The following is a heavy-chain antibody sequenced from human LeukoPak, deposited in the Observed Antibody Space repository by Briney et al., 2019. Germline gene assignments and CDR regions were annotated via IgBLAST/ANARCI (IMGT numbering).Heavy chain of an antibody. CDR3: ATLTQIHYYDSSGYYLY. Sequence: GASVKVSCKVSGYTLTELSMHWVRQAPGKGLEWMGGFDPEDGETIYAQKFQGRVTMTEDTSTDTAYMELSSLRSEDTAVYYCATLTQIHYYDSSGYYLYWGQGTLVTVSS. D-gene: IGHD3-22*01. CDR2: FDPEDGET. J-gene: IGHJ4*02. V-gene: IGHV1-24*01. CDR1: GYTLTELS.